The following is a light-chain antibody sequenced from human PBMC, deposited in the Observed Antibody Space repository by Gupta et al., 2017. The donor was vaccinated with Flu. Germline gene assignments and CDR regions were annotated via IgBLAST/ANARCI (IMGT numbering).Light chain of an antibody. V-gene: IGLV3-1*01. CDR1: KLGGMY. J-gene: IGLJ1*01. Sequence: SPGQSASITCSGDKLGGMYVCWYQHKAGQSPVLVIYQDNKRPSGIPGRFSGSKSRNTATLTISGAQAMEEADYYCQAWDSSLGVFGTGTKVTVL. CDR3: QAWDSSLGV. CDR2: QDN.